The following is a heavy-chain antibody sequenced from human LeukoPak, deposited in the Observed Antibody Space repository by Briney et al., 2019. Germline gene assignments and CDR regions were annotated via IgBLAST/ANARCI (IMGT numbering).Heavy chain of an antibody. J-gene: IGHJ6*03. CDR3: ASYIVVTMDV. Sequence: GGSLRLSCAASGFTLGIYAMSWVRQAPGKGLEWVSYISGSGKTIYYADSVKGRFTISRDNAKNSLYLQMNSLRAEDTAVYYCASYIVVTMDVWGKGTTVTISS. CDR2: ISGSGKTI. D-gene: IGHD2-15*01. CDR1: GFTLGIYA. V-gene: IGHV3-48*03.